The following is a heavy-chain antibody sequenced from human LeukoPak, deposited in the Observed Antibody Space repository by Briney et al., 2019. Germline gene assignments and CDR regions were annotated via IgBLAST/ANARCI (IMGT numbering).Heavy chain of an antibody. Sequence: SETLSLTCTVSGGSISSYYWSWIRRPPGKGLEWIGYIYYSGSTNYNPSLKSRVTISVDTSKNQFSLKLSSVTAADTAVYYCARYSSGWYKFFDYWGQGTLVTVSS. D-gene: IGHD6-19*01. CDR1: GGSISSYY. CDR3: ARYSSGWYKFFDY. V-gene: IGHV4-59*01. J-gene: IGHJ4*02. CDR2: IYYSGST.